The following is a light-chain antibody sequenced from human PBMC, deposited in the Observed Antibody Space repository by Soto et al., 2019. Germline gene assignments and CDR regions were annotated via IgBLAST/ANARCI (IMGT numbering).Light chain of an antibody. Sequence: QSALTQPASVSGSPGQSITISCTGTTSDVGSYNLVSWYQQHPGKALKVMIYEVSKRPSGVSNRFSGSKSGNTASLTISGLQAEDEADYYGCSYAGSSTFVVVGGGTKLTVL. V-gene: IGLV2-23*02. CDR3: CSYAGSSTFVV. J-gene: IGLJ2*01. CDR1: TSDVGSYNL. CDR2: EVS.